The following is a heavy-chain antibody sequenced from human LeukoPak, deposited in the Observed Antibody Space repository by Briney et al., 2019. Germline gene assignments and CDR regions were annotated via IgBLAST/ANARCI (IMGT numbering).Heavy chain of an antibody. J-gene: IGHJ4*02. V-gene: IGHV4-59*01. D-gene: IGHD5-12*01. Sequence: SETLSLTCTVSGGSISTYYWTWIRQLPGKGLEWIGYIYYSGSTNYNPSLKSRVTISVDTSENQFSLKLRSVTAADTAVYCCARDRYGYDSSFDYWGQGTLVTVSS. CDR1: GGSISTYY. CDR2: IYYSGST. CDR3: ARDRYGYDSSFDY.